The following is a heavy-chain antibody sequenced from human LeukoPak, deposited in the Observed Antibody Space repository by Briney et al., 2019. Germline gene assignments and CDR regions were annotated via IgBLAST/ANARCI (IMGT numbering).Heavy chain of an antibody. V-gene: IGHV3-30*18. J-gene: IGHJ5*02. D-gene: IGHD6-13*01. Sequence: GGSLRLSCAASGFTFSSYGMHWVRQAPGKGLEWVAVISYDGSNKYYADSVKGRFTISRDNSKNTLYPQMNSLRAEDTAVYYCAKDNGIAAAGWFDPWGQGTLVTVSS. CDR3: AKDNGIAAAGWFDP. CDR2: ISYDGSNK. CDR1: GFTFSSYG.